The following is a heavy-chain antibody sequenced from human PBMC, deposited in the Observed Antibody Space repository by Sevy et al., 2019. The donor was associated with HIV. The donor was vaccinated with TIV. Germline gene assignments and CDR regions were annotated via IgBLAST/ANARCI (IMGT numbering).Heavy chain of an antibody. V-gene: IGHV1-2*02. J-gene: IGHJ4*02. CDR1: GYTFTDYF. CDR3: ARGYTRHEEGDY. CDR2: INPHSGGT. D-gene: IGHD2-2*02. Sequence: ASVKVSCKASGYTFTDYFLHWVRQAPGQGLEWMGWINPHSGGTIFAQKFQGRVAMTRDTSISTAYLDIGRLRFDDTAVYYCARGYTRHEEGDYRGQGTLVTVSS.